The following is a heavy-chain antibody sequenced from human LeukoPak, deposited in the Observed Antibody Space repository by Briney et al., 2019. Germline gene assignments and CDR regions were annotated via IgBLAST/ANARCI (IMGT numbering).Heavy chain of an antibody. Sequence: GGSLRLSCAASGFTFSDVYMSWIRQAPGKGLEWVSYISSSGCSTKYADSVKGRFTISRDNAKNSLYLQMNSLRVEDTAVYYCARDRGRVAGEYFDYWGQGTLVTVSS. CDR3: ARDRGRVAGEYFDY. V-gene: IGHV3-11*06. CDR2: ISSSGCST. D-gene: IGHD6-19*01. J-gene: IGHJ4*02. CDR1: GFTFSDVY.